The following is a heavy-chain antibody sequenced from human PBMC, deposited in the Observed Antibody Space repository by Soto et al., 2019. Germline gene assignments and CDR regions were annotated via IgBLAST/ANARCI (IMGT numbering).Heavy chain of an antibody. CDR3: ARGGVFFFAAPTNPFDY. Sequence: ASVKGSCKASGYTITSYHSNWGRQETGQGLEWMGWMNPNSGNTGYAQKFQGRVTMTRNTSISTAYMELSSLRSEDTAVYYCARGGVFFFAAPTNPFDYWGQGTLVTVSS. CDR1: GYTITSYH. D-gene: IGHD3-10*01. CDR2: MNPNSGNT. V-gene: IGHV1-8*01. J-gene: IGHJ4*02.